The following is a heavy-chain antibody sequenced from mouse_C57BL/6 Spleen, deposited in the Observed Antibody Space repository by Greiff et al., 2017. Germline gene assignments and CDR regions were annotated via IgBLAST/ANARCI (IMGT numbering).Heavy chain of an antibody. CDR2: IYPRSGNT. CDR1: GYTFTSYG. Sequence: QVQLQQSGAELARPGASVKLSCKASGYTFTSYGISWVKQRTGQGLEWIGEIYPRSGNTYYNEKFKGKATLTADKSSSTAYMELRSLTSEDSAVXFCARDYYDSSYGYFDVWGTGTTVTVSS. J-gene: IGHJ1*03. CDR3: ARDYYDSSYGYFDV. V-gene: IGHV1-81*01. D-gene: IGHD1-1*01.